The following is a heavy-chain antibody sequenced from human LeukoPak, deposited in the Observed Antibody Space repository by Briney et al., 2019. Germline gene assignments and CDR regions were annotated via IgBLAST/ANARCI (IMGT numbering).Heavy chain of an antibody. D-gene: IGHD6-19*01. Sequence: SETLSLTCTVSGGSISSSSYYWGWIRQPPGKGLEWIGSIYYSGSTYYNPSLKSRVTISVDTSKNQFSLKLSSVIAADTAVYYCPIAVADRTYYFDYWGQGTLVTVSS. CDR1: GGSISSSSYY. CDR2: IYYSGST. CDR3: PIAVADRTYYFDY. V-gene: IGHV4-39*07. J-gene: IGHJ4*02.